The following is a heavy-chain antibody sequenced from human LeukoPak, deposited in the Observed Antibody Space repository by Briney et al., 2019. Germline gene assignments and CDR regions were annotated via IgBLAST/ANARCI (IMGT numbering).Heavy chain of an antibody. D-gene: IGHD3-22*01. CDR3: ASSAAETYYYDSSGYYDNAFDI. V-gene: IGHV4-4*07. Sequence: SETLSLTCTVSGGSISSYYWSWIRQPAGKGLEWIGRIYTSGSTNYNPSLKSRVTMSVDTSKNQFSLKLSSVTAADTAVYYCASSAAETYYYDSSGYYDNAFDIWGQGTMVTVSS. CDR2: IYTSGST. CDR1: GGSISSYY. J-gene: IGHJ3*02.